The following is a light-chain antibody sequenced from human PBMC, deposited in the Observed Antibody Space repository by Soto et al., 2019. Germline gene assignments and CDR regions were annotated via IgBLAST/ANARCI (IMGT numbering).Light chain of an antibody. Sequence: DIQMTQSPSTLSASVGDRVTIACRARQSIDSWLAWYQQKPGKAPKFLIYDASDLESGVPSRFSGSGSGTEFTLPLSSLQPDDFATYYCQQYRGKPFTFGQGTKVEIK. CDR1: QSIDSW. CDR2: DAS. J-gene: IGKJ2*01. V-gene: IGKV1-5*01. CDR3: QQYRGKPFT.